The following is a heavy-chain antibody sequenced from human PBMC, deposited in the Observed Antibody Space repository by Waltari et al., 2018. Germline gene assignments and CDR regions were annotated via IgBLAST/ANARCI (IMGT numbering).Heavy chain of an antibody. CDR2: IYDSGST. CDR1: GGSISSYY. CDR3: ARDKQLGR. D-gene: IGHD6-6*01. V-gene: IGHV4-59*01. Sequence: QVQLQQSGPGLAKPSETLSLTCPVSGGSISSYYWGWFRQPPGKGLEWIGYIYDSGSTNYNPSLKGGVTISVDTSKNQCSLMLSSVTAADTAVYYCARDKQLGRWGQGTLVTVSS. J-gene: IGHJ4*02.